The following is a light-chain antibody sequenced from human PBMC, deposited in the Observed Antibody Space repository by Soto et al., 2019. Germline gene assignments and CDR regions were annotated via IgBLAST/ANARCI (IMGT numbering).Light chain of an antibody. J-gene: IGKJ1*01. Sequence: EIVLTQSPATLSLSPGERATLSCRASQSVSNNYLAWYQQKPGQAPRLLIYGASNRATGIPDRFSGSGSETDFTLTISCLEPEDFAVYSCQQYAISPQTFGQGTKVDI. CDR1: QSVSNNY. CDR2: GAS. V-gene: IGKV3-20*01. CDR3: QQYAISPQT.